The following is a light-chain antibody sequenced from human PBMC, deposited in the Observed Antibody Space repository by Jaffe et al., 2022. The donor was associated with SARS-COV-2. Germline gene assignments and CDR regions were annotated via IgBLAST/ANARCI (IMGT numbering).Light chain of an antibody. Sequence: QTVVTQEPSLTVSPGGTVTLTCASSTGAVTSDYHPNWIQHRPGRTPRALIYDTHIKHSWTPARFSGSLLGGKAALTLSAAQPEDEADYYCLVKYDRAWVFGGGTKLTVL. J-gene: IGLJ3*02. CDR1: TGAVTSDYH. V-gene: IGLV7-43*01. CDR3: LVKYDRAWV. CDR2: DTH.